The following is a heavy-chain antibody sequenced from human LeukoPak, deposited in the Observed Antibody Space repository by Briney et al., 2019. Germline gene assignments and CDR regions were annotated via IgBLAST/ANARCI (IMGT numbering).Heavy chain of an antibody. J-gene: IGHJ4*02. D-gene: IGHD1-26*01. CDR1: GGSFSGYY. CDR2: INHSGST. CDR3: ARGGGSYYY. V-gene: IGHV4-34*01. Sequence: SETLSLTCSVYGGSFSGYYWSWIRQPPGKGLEWTGEINHSGSTNYNPSLKSRVTISVDTSKNQFSLKLSSVTAADTAVYYCARGGGSYYYWGQGTLVTVSS.